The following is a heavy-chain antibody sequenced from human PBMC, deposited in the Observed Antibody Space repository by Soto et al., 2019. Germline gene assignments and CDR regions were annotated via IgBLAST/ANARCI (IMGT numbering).Heavy chain of an antibody. CDR2: ISAYNDNT. Sequence: TSVKVSCKASGYTFTSYGISWVRQAPGQGLEWMGWISAYNDNTNYAQKLQGRVTMTTDTSTSTAYMELRSLRSDDTAVYYCARSGYVVVPAAAYMDVWGKGTTVTVSS. CDR3: ARSGYVVVPAAAYMDV. CDR1: GYTFTSYG. J-gene: IGHJ6*03. V-gene: IGHV1-18*01. D-gene: IGHD2-2*01.